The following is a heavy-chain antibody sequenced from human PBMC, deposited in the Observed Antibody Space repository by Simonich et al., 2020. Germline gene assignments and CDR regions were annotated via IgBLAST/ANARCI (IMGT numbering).Heavy chain of an antibody. CDR3: ARSHIAAAGTGYFQH. CDR2: STPNRGRT. Sequence: QVQLVQSGAEVKKPGASVKVSCKASGYTFTGYYMHWVRQAPGQGLEGMGWSTPNRGRTNYAQKFQGRVTMTRDTSISTAYMELSRLRSDDTAVYYCARSHIAAAGTGYFQHWGQGTLVTVSS. CDR1: GYTFTGYY. V-gene: IGHV1-2*02. J-gene: IGHJ1*01. D-gene: IGHD6-13*01.